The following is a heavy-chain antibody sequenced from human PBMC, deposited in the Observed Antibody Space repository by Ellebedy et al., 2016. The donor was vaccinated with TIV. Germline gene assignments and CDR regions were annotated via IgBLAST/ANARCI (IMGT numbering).Heavy chain of an antibody. D-gene: IGHD4-17*01. CDR2: VYDSGRT. Sequence: MPSETLSLTCTVPADSISSYYWSWIRQPPGKGPEWIGCVYDSGRTNYNPPLKSRVAISVDTSKNQFSLKLNSVTAADTAVYYCARLFWDYGDYKRLFDLWGRGTLVTVSS. CDR1: ADSISSYY. CDR3: ARLFWDYGDYKRLFDL. J-gene: IGHJ2*01. V-gene: IGHV4-59*01.